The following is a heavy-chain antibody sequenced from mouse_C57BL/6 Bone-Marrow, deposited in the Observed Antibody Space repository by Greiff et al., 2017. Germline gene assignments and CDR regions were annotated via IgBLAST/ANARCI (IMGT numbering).Heavy chain of an antibody. CDR1: GFTFSDYG. V-gene: IGHV5-17*01. CDR3: ATRRYYYAVDY. CDR2: ISSGSSTI. J-gene: IGHJ4*01. Sequence: EVKLQESGGGLVKPGGSLKLSCAASGFTFSDYGMHWVRQAPEKGLEWVAYISSGSSTIYYADTVKGRFTISRDNAKNTLYLQMSRLRSEDTAMYYCATRRYYYAVDYWGRGTSVTVSA.